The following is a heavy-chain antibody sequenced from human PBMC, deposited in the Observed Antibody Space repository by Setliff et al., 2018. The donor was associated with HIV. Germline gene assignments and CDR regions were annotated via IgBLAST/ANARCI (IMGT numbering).Heavy chain of an antibody. CDR1: GDTLSSYA. CDR2: IIPIFGTA. D-gene: IGHD3-16*02. Sequence: SVKVSCKTSGDTLSSYAITWVRQAPGQGLEWMGRIIPIFGTADYAQKFQGRVTLTADESTSIAYMELNSLRSEDTAVYYCARAYYDSVWGSHRYRFYYFDYWGQGSLVTVSS. V-gene: IGHV1-69*13. J-gene: IGHJ4*02. CDR3: ARAYYDSVWGSHRYRFYYFDY.